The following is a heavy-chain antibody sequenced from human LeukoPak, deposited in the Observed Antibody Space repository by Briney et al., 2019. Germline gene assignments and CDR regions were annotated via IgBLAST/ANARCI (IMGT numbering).Heavy chain of an antibody. D-gene: IGHD6-13*01. V-gene: IGHV1-46*01. CDR3: ASSDRYSSNLAPY. CDR1: GYTFTSYY. J-gene: IGHJ4*02. CDR2: INPTGGST. Sequence: ASVKVSCKTSGYTFTSYYIHWVRQAPGQGLEWMGIINPTGGSTSYAQKFQGRVTMTRDTSISTAYMELSRLRSDDTAVYYCASSDRYSSNLAPYWGQGTLVTVSS.